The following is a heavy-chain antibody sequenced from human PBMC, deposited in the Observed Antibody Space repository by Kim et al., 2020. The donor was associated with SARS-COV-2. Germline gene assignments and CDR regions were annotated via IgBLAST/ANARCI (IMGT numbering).Heavy chain of an antibody. CDR2: LYYSGTT. J-gene: IGHJ4*02. CDR1: GASIDSSDSY. Sequence: SETLSLTCTVSGASIDSSDSYWGWIRQPPGKGLEWIGSLYYSGTTYYNPSLKSRVTISADTARNQFSLKLTSATAADTALYYCARHKLRSIWFGALGDFDSGGEGTLVAVSS. CDR3: ARHKLRSIWFGALGDFDS. V-gene: IGHV4-39*01. D-gene: IGHD3-10*01.